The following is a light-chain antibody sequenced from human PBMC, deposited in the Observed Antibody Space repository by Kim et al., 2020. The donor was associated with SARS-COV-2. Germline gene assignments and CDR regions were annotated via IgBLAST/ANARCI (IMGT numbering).Light chain of an antibody. Sequence: LSPGERATLSCRASQSISSYLAWYQQKPGQAPRLLIYDASIRATGIPARFSGSGSGTDFTLTISSLEPEDFAVYYCQQRSDWPPLTFGGGTKVDIK. CDR1: QSISSY. CDR2: DAS. CDR3: QQRSDWPPLT. V-gene: IGKV3-11*01. J-gene: IGKJ4*01.